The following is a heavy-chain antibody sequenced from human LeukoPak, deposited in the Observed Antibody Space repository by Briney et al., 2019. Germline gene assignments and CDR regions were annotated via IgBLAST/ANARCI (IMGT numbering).Heavy chain of an antibody. D-gene: IGHD3-16*01. CDR1: GFTFSSYS. CDR2: ISNSSSYI. V-gene: IGHV3-21*06. J-gene: IGHJ6*03. Sequence: GGSLRLSCAASGFTFSSYSMNWVRHARGKGPEGVLSISNSSSYIYYADSVKGRFTISRDNAKNSLFMQMNSLRAEDTAVYYCARGGDHPTFLFQYMDVWGKGTTVTVSS. CDR3: ARGGDHPTFLFQYMDV.